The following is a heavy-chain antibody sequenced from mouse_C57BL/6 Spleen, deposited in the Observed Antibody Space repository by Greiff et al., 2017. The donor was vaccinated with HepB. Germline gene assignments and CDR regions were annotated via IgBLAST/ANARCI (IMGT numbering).Heavy chain of an antibody. CDR2: IDPSDSYT. V-gene: IGHV1-69*01. Sequence: VQLQQPGAELVMPGASVKLSCKASGYTFTSYWMHWVKQRPGQGLEWIGEIDPSDSYTNYNQKFKGKSTLTVDKYSSTAYMQLSSLTSEDSAVYYCARGGGYSLYWYFDVWGTGTTVTVSS. J-gene: IGHJ1*03. CDR1: GYTFTSYW. D-gene: IGHD2-3*01. CDR3: ARGGGYSLYWYFDV.